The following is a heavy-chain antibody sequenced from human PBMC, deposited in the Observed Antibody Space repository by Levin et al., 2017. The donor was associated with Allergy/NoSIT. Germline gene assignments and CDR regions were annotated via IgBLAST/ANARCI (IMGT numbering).Heavy chain of an antibody. CDR3: ARDRAGTDS. D-gene: IGHD6-19*01. J-gene: IGHJ5*02. CDR2: IWRSAA. Sequence: KASETLSLTCAVSGGSIDSDNYSWSWIRQPPGKGLEWIGHIWRSAAHQNPSLKSRVTISVDRSKNQLSLKLSSVTAADTAVYYCARDRAGTDSWGQGILVTVSS. V-gene: IGHV4-30-2*01. CDR1: GGSIDSDNYS.